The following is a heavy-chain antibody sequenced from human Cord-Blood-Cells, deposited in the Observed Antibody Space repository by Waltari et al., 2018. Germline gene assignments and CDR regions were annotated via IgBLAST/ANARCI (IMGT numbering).Heavy chain of an antibody. V-gene: IGHV3-23*01. D-gene: IGHD3-22*01. CDR2: ISGSGGST. J-gene: IGHJ4*02. Sequence: EVQLLESGGGLVQPGGSLRLSCAASGFTFSSYAMSWVRQAPGKGLEWVSAISGSGGSTYYADSVKGRFTISRDNSKNTLYLQMNSLRAEDTAVYYCAKEGLRYYYDSSGYFDYWGQGTLVTVSS. CDR1: GFTFSSYA. CDR3: AKEGLRYYYDSSGYFDY.